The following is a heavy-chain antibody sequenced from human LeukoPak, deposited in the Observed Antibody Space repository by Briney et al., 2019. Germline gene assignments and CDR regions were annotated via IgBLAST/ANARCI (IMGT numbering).Heavy chain of an antibody. CDR2: IYSGGST. CDR3: ARVSDYGSSGCYDY. V-gene: IGHV3-66*01. J-gene: IGHJ4*02. CDR1: GFTVSSNY. Sequence: GGSLRLSCAAPGFTVSSNYMSWVRQAPGKGLEWVSVIYSGGSTYYADSVKGRFTISRDNSKNTLYLQMNSLRAEDTAVYYCARVSDYGSSGCYDYWGQGTLVTVSS. D-gene: IGHD3-22*01.